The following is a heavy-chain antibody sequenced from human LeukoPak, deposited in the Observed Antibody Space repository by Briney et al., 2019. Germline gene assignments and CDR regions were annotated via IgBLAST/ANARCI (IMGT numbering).Heavy chain of an antibody. D-gene: IGHD1-1*01. CDR1: GFTFSDYW. Sequence: GGSLRLSCAASGFTFSDYWMNWVRQAPGKGLEWVSSISSSSSYKYYTDSVKGRFTISRDNAKNSLYLQMNSLRAEDTAVYYCARSAAGTYYWGQGTLVTVSS. V-gene: IGHV3-21*01. CDR3: ARSAAGTYY. CDR2: ISSSSSYK. J-gene: IGHJ4*02.